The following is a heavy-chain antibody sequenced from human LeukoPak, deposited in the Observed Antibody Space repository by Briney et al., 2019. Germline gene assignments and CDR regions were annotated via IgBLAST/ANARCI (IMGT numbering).Heavy chain of an antibody. V-gene: IGHV3-7*04. CDR1: GFTFSSDW. Sequence: GGSLRLSCAAPGFTFSSDWMSWVRQAPGKGLEWVANKKQDGSDKYYVDSVKGRFTISRDNAKNSLYLQMNSLRAEDTAVYYCARDGTYSSGWYADYWGQGTLVTVSS. D-gene: IGHD6-19*01. CDR3: ARDGTYSSGWYADY. J-gene: IGHJ4*02. CDR2: KKQDGSDK.